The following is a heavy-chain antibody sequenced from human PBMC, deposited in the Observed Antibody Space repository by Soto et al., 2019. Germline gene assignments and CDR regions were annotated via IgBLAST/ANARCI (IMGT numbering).Heavy chain of an antibody. CDR3: TRQTDAVQWLVGPTEYNFDY. D-gene: IGHD6-19*01. Sequence: EGQLVESGGGLVQPGGSLKLSCAASGFTFGGSAMHWVRQASGKGLEWVGHIRSKTNSYATAYAESVKGRFTISRYTSMNKAYLQMNSLKTEDTAVYFCTRQTDAVQWLVGPTEYNFDYWGQGTLVTVSS. CDR1: GFTFGGSA. CDR2: IRSKTNSYAT. V-gene: IGHV3-73*02. J-gene: IGHJ4*02.